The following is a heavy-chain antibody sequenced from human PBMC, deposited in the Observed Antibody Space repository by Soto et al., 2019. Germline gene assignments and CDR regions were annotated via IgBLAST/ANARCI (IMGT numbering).Heavy chain of an antibody. D-gene: IGHD3-10*01. CDR2: INHSGST. J-gene: IGHJ6*02. CDR1: GGSFSGYY. Sequence: LSLTCSVYGGSFSGYYWSWIRQPPGKGLEWIGEINHSGSTNYNPSPKSRVTISVDTSKNQFSLKLSSVTAADTAVYYCARERGYYYGSGSYYYGTEVWGQGTTVIVSS. CDR3: ARERGYYYGSGSYYYGTEV. V-gene: IGHV4-34*01.